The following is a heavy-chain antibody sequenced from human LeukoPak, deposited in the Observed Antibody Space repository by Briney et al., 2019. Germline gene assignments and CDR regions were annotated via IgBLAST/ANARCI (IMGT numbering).Heavy chain of an antibody. Sequence: SETLSLTCAVYGGSFSGYYWSWIRQPPGKGLEWIGEINHSGSTNYNPSLKSRVTISVDTSKNQFSLKLSSVTAADTAVYYCARGVHFWSGYYPYYYYYYMDVWGKGTTVTVSS. D-gene: IGHD3-3*02. CDR1: GGSFSGYY. CDR2: INHSGST. V-gene: IGHV4-34*01. CDR3: ARGVHFWSGYYPYYYYYYMDV. J-gene: IGHJ6*03.